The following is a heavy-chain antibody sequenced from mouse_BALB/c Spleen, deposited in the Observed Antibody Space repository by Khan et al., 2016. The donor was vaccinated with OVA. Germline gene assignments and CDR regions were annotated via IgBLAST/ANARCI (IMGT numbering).Heavy chain of an antibody. CDR2: ISSGSSTI. V-gene: IGHV5-17*02. CDR1: GFTFSSFG. J-gene: IGHJ1*01. CDR3: ATYGWWD. Sequence: EVELVGSGGGLVQPGGSRKLSCAASGFTFSSFGMHWVRQAPEKGLEWVAYISSGSSTIYYADTVKGRFTISRDNPKNTLFLQMTSLRSEDTAMYYCATYGWWDWGAGTTVTVSS. D-gene: IGHD1-1*01.